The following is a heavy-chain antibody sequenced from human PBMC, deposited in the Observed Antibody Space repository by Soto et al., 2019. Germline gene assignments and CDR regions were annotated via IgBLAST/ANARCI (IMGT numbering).Heavy chain of an antibody. CDR1: GFTFSSYS. J-gene: IGHJ4*02. D-gene: IGHD2-15*01. Sequence: GGSLRLSCAASGFTFSSYSMNWVRQAPGKGLEWVSSISSSSSYIYYADSVKGRFTISRDNAKNSLYLQMNSLRAEDTAVYYCARLGYCSGGSCYSAYWGQGTLVTVSS. V-gene: IGHV3-21*01. CDR3: ARLGYCSGGSCYSAY. CDR2: ISSSSSYI.